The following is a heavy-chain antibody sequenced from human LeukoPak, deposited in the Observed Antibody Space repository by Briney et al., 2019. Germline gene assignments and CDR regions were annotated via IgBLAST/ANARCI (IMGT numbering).Heavy chain of an antibody. D-gene: IGHD2-15*01. CDR3: ARLIVVVVAATPGVYFDY. CDR2: INHSGST. Sequence: SETLFLTCAVYGGSFSGYYWSWIRQPPGKGLEWIGEINHSGSTNYNPSLKSRVTISVDTSKNQFSLKLSSVTAADTAVYYCARLIVVVVAATPGVYFDYWGQGTLVTVSS. V-gene: IGHV4-34*01. J-gene: IGHJ4*02. CDR1: GGSFSGYY.